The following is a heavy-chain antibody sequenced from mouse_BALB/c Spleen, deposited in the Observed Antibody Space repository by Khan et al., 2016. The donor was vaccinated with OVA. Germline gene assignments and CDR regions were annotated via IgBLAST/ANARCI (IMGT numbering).Heavy chain of an antibody. J-gene: IGHJ3*01. CDR3: ARAGYGGFAY. V-gene: IGHV5-4*02. CDR2: TSDGGGSS. CDR1: GFSFRDYY. Sequence: EVELVESGGGLVKPGGSLKLSCAASGFSFRDYYMYWIRQTPDERLEWVATTSDGGGSSYYPASVKGRFTISRDNAQTNLYLQMSSLKSEDTAKYYCARAGYGGFAYWGQGTLVTVSA. D-gene: IGHD1-1*02.